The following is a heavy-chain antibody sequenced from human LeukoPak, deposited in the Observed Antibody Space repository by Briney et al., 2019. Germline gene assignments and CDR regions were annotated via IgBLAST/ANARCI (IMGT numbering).Heavy chain of an antibody. CDR3: AKNIAAADSSGYYYYYMDV. Sequence: GGSLRLSCAASGFTFSSYAMSWVRQAPGKGLEWVSAISGSGGSTYYADSVKGRFTISRDNSKNTLYLQMNSLRAEDTAVYYCAKNIAAADSSGYYYYYMDVWGKGTTVTVSS. CDR1: GFTFSSYA. CDR2: ISGSGGST. J-gene: IGHJ6*03. V-gene: IGHV3-23*01. D-gene: IGHD6-13*01.